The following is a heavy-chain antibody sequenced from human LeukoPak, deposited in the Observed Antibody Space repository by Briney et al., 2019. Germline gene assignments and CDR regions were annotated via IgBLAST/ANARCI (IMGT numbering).Heavy chain of an antibody. D-gene: IGHD6-13*01. V-gene: IGHV5-51*01. J-gene: IGHJ4*02. CDR2: IYPGDSDT. CDR3: ARRSRSSSWRPTQYYFDY. CDR1: GYSFTSYR. Sequence: GESLKISCKGSGYSFTSYRIGWVRQMPGKGLEWMGIIYPGDSDTRYSPSFQGQVTISADKSISTAYLQCSSLKASDTAMYYCARRSRSSSWRPTQYYFDYWGQGTLVTVSS.